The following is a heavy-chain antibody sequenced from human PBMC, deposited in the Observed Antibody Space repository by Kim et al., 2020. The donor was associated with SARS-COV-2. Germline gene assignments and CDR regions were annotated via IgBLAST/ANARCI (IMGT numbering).Heavy chain of an antibody. CDR2: IYSGGST. CDR3: ARSRSSWYHYYYYGMDV. Sequence: GGSLRLSCAASGFTVSSNYMSWVRQAPGKGLEWVSVIYSGGSTYYADSVKGRFTISRDNSKNTLYLQMNSLRAEDTAVYYCARSRSSWYHYYYYGMDVWGQGTTVTVSS. V-gene: IGHV3-53*01. CDR1: GFTVSSNY. D-gene: IGHD6-13*01. J-gene: IGHJ6*02.